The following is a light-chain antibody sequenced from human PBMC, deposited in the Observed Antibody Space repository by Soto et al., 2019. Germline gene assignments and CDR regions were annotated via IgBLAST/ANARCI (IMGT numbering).Light chain of an antibody. CDR2: EVR. J-gene: IGLJ1*01. CDR3: SSYSRSTTLV. V-gene: IGLV2-14*01. CDR1: SSDVGAYNY. Sequence: QSGLPQPPSVSVSPGQWITISCTGTSSDVGAYNYVSWYQQYPGRAPKVIIFEVRKRPSGVSTRFSGSRSGDTASRTISGLQAEAEADYSCSSYSRSTTLVFGTGTKVTVL.